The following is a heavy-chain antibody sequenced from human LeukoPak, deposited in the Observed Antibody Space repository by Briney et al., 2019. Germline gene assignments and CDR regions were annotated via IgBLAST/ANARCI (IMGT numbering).Heavy chain of an antibody. V-gene: IGHV4-34*01. CDR2: INHSGST. D-gene: IGHD4-17*01. J-gene: IGHJ4*02. CDR3: SMRWGYGDYVPYYFDY. Sequence: SETLPLTCAVYGGSFSGYYWSWIRQPPGKGLEWIGEINHSGSTNYNPSLKSRVSISVDTSKNQLSLMLRSVTAADPAVYYCSMRWGYGDYVPYYFDYLGQGTLGTVSS. CDR1: GGSFSGYY.